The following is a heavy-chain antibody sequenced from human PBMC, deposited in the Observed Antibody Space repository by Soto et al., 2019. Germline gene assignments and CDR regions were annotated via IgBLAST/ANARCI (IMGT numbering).Heavy chain of an antibody. CDR1: GDSVSSNSAA. CDR3: ARESRSVVVPAAIFNYGMDV. J-gene: IGHJ6*02. V-gene: IGHV6-1*01. Sequence: SPTLSLTCAISGDSVSSNSAAWNWIRQSPSRGLEWLGRTYYRSKWYNDYAVSVKSRITINPDTSKNQCSLQLNSVTPEDTAVYYCARESRSVVVPAAIFNYGMDVWGQGTTVTVSS. CDR2: TYYRSKWYN. D-gene: IGHD2-2*01.